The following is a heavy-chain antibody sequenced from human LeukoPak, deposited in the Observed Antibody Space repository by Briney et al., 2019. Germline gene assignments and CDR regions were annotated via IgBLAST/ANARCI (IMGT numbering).Heavy chain of an antibody. CDR1: GYTITNNW. V-gene: IGHV1-46*01. D-gene: IGHD6-19*01. CDR2: INPSGTGT. Sequence: GASVKVSCKASGYTITNNWMHWVRQAPGQGLEWMGVINPSGTGTSYAQKFQDRITMSRDTSTSTVYMELSSLRSEDTAVYYCARYYSGWYYFDYWGQGTLVTVSS. CDR3: ARYYSGWYYFDY. J-gene: IGHJ4*02.